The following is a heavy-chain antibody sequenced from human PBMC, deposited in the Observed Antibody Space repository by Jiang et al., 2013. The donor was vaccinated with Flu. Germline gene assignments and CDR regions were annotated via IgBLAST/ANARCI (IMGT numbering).Heavy chain of an antibody. Sequence: GAEVKKPGESLKISCKNSGYRFASYWIGWVRQMPGKGLEWMGIIYPHDSDTRYSPSFQGQVTISADKSISTAYLQWSSLKASDTAMYYCARLRYGSSNCFDYWGQGTLVTVSS. CDR2: IYPHDSDT. CDR1: GYRFASYW. V-gene: IGHV5-51*03. D-gene: IGHD6-6*01. J-gene: IGHJ4*02. CDR3: ARLRYGSSNCFDY.